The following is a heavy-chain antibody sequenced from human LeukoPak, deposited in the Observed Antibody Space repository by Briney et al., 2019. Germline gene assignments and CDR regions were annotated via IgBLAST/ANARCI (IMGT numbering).Heavy chain of an antibody. V-gene: IGHV3-30*02. CDR3: AKIPYGDYVLDYYYYMDV. J-gene: IGHJ6*03. D-gene: IGHD4-17*01. CDR1: GFTFSSYE. Sequence: GGSLRLSCAASGFTFSSYEMNWVRQAPGKGLEWVAFIRYDGSKKFYADSVKGRFTISRDNSKNTLYLQTYSLRAEDTAVYYCAKIPYGDYVLDYYYYMDVWGKGTTVTISS. CDR2: IRYDGSKK.